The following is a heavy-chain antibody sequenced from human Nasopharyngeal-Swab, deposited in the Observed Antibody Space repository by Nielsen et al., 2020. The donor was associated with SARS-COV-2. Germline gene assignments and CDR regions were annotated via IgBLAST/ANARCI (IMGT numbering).Heavy chain of an antibody. CDR3: TKDSTPSGRGWYFDL. Sequence: GGSLRLSCVASGYSFRTYGMTWVRQAPGKGLEWVAAISGSGDISGSGGSTYYADSVKGRFTISRDNSKNTLSLQMNSLRAEDTAVYYCTKDSTPSGRGWYFDLWGRGTLVTVSS. D-gene: IGHD2-15*01. V-gene: IGHV3-23*01. CDR2: ISGSGDISGSGGST. J-gene: IGHJ2*01. CDR1: GYSFRTYG.